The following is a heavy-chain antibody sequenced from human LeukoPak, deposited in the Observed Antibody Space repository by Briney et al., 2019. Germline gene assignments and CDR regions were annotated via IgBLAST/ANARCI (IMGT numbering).Heavy chain of an antibody. CDR3: ARDNSVRDEAWWFNP. J-gene: IGHJ5*02. CDR2: ISPSGGST. V-gene: IGHV1-46*01. Sequence: GASVKLSCKAFGYTFTGYWMHWVRQAPGQGREWMGVISPSGGSTIYAQKFKGRVTLTRDMSTSTDYLEVSSLRSEDTAVYYCARDNSVRDEAWWFNPWGQGTLVTVSS. D-gene: IGHD5-24*01. CDR1: GYTFTGYW.